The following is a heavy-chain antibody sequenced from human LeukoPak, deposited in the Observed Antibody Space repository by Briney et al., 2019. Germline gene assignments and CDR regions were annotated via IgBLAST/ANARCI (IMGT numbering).Heavy chain of an antibody. D-gene: IGHD3/OR15-3a*01. Sequence: PGGSLRLSCASSGFTFSSYAMSWVRQAPGKGLEWVSTIGGTGVRTYYADSVKGRFTISRDNAKNSLYLQMNSLRAEDTAVYYCARTGLGIYSFDYWGQGTLVTVSS. CDR3: ARTGLGIYSFDY. J-gene: IGHJ4*02. V-gene: IGHV3-23*01. CDR1: GFTFSSYA. CDR2: IGGTGVRT.